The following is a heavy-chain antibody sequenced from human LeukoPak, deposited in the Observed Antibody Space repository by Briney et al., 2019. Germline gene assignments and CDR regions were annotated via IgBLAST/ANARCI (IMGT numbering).Heavy chain of an antibody. CDR1: GFTFSSYG. J-gene: IGHJ5*02. Sequence: GGSLRLSCAASGFTFSSYGMHWVRQAPGKGLEWVAVISYDGSNKYYADSVKGRFTISRDNSKNTLYLQMNSLRAEDTAVYYCAKAEGGWLTPWGQGTLVTVSS. V-gene: IGHV3-30*18. CDR2: ISYDGSNK. D-gene: IGHD3-9*01. CDR3: AKAEGGWLTP.